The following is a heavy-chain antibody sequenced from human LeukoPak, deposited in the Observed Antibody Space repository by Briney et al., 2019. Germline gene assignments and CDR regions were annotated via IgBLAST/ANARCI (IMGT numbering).Heavy chain of an antibody. V-gene: IGHV3-11*01. J-gene: IGHJ3*01. CDR2: MSGSGI. CDR3: ARRSLTTGGHAFDV. D-gene: IGHD1-1*01. CDR1: GFTFSDHN. Sequence: GGSLGLSCAATGFTFSDHNMGWMRQAPGKGLEWTSYMSGSGIYYLDSVKGGFTISRDNAKNSLYLQMSSLRAEGSAVYFCARRSLTTGGHAFDVWGQGTLVTVSS.